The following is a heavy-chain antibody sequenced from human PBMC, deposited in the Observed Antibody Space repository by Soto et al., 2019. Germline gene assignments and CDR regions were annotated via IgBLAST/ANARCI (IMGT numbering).Heavy chain of an antibody. J-gene: IGHJ4*02. V-gene: IGHV4-4*02. CDR3: ATLPPRIVVVVLPIPT. D-gene: IGHD2-15*01. CDR1: GASISSTNW. Sequence: QVQLQESGPRLVKPSGTLSLTCAVSGASISSTNWWTWVRQPPGKGLEWIGEIYHTGSTKYNPSLXRXVXIXXAKSNNQSSLILTSVTAADTAVYYCATLPPRIVVVVLPIPTWGQGTLVTVSS. CDR2: IYHTGST.